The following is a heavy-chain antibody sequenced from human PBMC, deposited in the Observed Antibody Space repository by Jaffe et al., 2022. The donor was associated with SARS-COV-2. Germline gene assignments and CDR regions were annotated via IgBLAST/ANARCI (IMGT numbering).Heavy chain of an antibody. CDR2: ISTVIFTT. J-gene: IGHJ4*02. CDR3: ARLRGKQQQDDF. D-gene: IGHD6-13*01. CDR1: GFTFSSYA. V-gene: IGHV3-23*01. Sequence: EVQLLESGGGLVQPGGSLRLSCAASGFTFSSYALGWVRQAPGKGLEWVSSISTVIFTTKYADSVKGRFTISRDNSENTLFLQMNSLRAEDTAVYYCARLRGKQQQDDFWGQGTLVTVSS.